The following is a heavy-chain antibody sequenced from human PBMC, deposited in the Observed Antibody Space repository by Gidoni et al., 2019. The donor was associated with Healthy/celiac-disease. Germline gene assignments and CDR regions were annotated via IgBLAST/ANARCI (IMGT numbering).Heavy chain of an antibody. V-gene: IGHV1-46*01. CDR2: INPSGGST. D-gene: IGHD6-25*01. J-gene: IGHJ6*02. CDR3: ARGPSPERYYYYYGMDV. Sequence: GQGLEWMGIINPSGGSTSYAQKFQGRVTMTRDTSTSTVYMELSSLRSEDTAVYYCARGPSPERYYYYYGMDVWGQGTMVTVSS.